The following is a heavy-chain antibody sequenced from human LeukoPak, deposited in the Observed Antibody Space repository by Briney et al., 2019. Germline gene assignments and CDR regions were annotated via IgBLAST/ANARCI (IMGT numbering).Heavy chain of an antibody. D-gene: IGHD3-10*01. CDR3: ARDRMVRGAILHDY. CDR2: ISYDGSNK. J-gene: IGHJ4*02. Sequence: GGSLRLSCAASGFTFSSYAMHWIRQAPGKGLEWVAVISYDGSNKYYADSVKGRFTISRDNSKNTLYLQMNSLRAEDTAVYYCARDRMVRGAILHDYWGQGTLVTVSS. CDR1: GFTFSSYA. V-gene: IGHV3-30*04.